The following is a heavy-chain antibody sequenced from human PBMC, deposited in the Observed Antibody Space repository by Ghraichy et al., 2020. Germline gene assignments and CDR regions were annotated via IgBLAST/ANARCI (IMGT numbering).Heavy chain of an antibody. V-gene: IGHV4-34*01. D-gene: IGHD2-15*01. J-gene: IGHJ4*02. CDR1: GGSFSGYY. Sequence: ESLNISCAVYGGSFSGYYWSWIRQPPGKGLEWIGEINHSGSTNYNPSLKSRVTISVDTSKNQFSLKLSSVTAADTAVYYCSGGYCSGGSCYFDYWGQGTLVTVSS. CDR3: SGGYCSGGSCYFDY. CDR2: INHSGST.